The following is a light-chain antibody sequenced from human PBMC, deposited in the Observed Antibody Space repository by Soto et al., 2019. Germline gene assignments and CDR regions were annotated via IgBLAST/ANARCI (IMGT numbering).Light chain of an antibody. CDR1: SSNIGHNY. V-gene: IGLV1-51*02. CDR2: ENN. CDR3: GTSDSSLIVWV. J-gene: IGLJ3*02. Sequence: QSVLTQPPSVSAAPGQKVTISCSGSSSNIGHNYVSWYQQLPGTAPTLLIYENNKRPSGIPDRFSGSKSGTSATLGITTLQTGDEDADYCGTSDSSLIVWVFGGGTKETVL.